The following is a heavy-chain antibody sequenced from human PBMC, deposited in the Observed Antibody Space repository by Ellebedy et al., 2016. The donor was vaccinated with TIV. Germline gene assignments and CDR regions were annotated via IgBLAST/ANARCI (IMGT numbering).Heavy chain of an antibody. CDR3: ARASAGIVVVPAAIEDY. J-gene: IGHJ4*02. D-gene: IGHD2-2*01. V-gene: IGHV1-18*04. CDR2: ISAYNGNT. Sequence: ASVKVSXXASGYTFTSYGISWVRQAPGQGLEWMGWISAYNGNTNYAQKLQGRVTMTTDTSTSTAYMELRSLRSDDTAVYYCARASAGIVVVPAAIEDYWGQGTLVTVSS. CDR1: GYTFTSYG.